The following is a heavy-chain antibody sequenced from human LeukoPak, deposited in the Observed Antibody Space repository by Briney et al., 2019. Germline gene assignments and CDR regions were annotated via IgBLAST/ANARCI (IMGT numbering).Heavy chain of an antibody. Sequence: GGSLRLSCAASGFTFSSYSMNWVRQAPGKGLEWVSSISSSSSYIYYADSVKGRFTISRDNSKNTLYLQMNSLRAEDTAVYYCARAHLYSSSWSHFDYWGQGTLVTVSS. CDR3: ARAHLYSSSWSHFDY. V-gene: IGHV3-21*01. J-gene: IGHJ4*02. CDR2: ISSSSSYI. D-gene: IGHD6-13*01. CDR1: GFTFSSYS.